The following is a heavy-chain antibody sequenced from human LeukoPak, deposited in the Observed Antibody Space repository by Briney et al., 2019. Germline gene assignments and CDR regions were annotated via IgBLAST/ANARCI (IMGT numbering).Heavy chain of an antibody. Sequence: PSETLSLTCSVSGGSMTTYYWNWLRQPPGKGLEFIGYVDYSGNTYYNPSLESRVTMSVDTSKNQFSLKLSSVTAADTAVYYCARNGWDYYYYGMDVWGQGTTVTVSS. CDR3: ARNGWDYYYYGMDV. J-gene: IGHJ6*02. V-gene: IGHV4-59*12. CDR2: VDYSGNT. D-gene: IGHD6-19*01. CDR1: GGSMTTYY.